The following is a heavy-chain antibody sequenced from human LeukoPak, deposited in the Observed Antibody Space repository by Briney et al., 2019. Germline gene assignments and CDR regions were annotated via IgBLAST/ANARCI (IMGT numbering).Heavy chain of an antibody. Sequence: SETLSLTCTVSGGSLSSYYWSWIRQPAGKGLEWIGRIYTSGSTNYNPSLTSRVTISVDTSKNQFSLKLSSVTAADTAVYYCARVSSIAVAGETDYWGQGTLVTVSS. CDR3: ARVSSIAVAGETDY. J-gene: IGHJ4*02. CDR2: IYTSGST. D-gene: IGHD6-19*01. CDR1: GGSLSSYY. V-gene: IGHV4-4*07.